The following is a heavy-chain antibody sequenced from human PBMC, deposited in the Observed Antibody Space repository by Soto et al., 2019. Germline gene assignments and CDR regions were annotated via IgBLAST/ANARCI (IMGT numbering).Heavy chain of an antibody. CDR3: ARRLWFGEMRP. V-gene: IGHV4-39*01. D-gene: IGHD3-10*01. Sequence: QLQLQESGPGLVKPSETLSLTCTVSGGSISSSSYYWGWIRQPPGKGLEWIGSIYYSGSTYYNPSLKSRVTISVDTSKNQFSLKLSFVTAADTAVYYCARRLWFGEMRPWGQGTLVTVSS. CDR1: GGSISSSSYY. CDR2: IYYSGST. J-gene: IGHJ5*02.